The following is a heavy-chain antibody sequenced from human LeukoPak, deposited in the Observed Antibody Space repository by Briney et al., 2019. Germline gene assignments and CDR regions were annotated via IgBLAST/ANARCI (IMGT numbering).Heavy chain of an antibody. D-gene: IGHD3-22*01. V-gene: IGHV1-69*04. Sequence: ASVKVSCKASGGTFSSYAISWVRQAPGQGLEWMGRIIPILGIANYAQKFQGRVTITADKSTSTAYMELSSLRSEDTAVYYCAKDTLSMIVVVYRSWGQGTLVTVSS. J-gene: IGHJ5*02. CDR1: GGTFSSYA. CDR2: IIPILGIA. CDR3: AKDTLSMIVVVYRS.